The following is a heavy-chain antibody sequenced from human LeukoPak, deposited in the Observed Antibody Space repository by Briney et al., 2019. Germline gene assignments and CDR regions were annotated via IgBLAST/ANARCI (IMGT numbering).Heavy chain of an antibody. J-gene: IGHJ5*02. Sequence: ASVKVSCKASGYTFTGYYMHWVRQAPGQGLEWMGWINPNSGGTNYAQKFQGRVTMTRDTSISTAYMELSRLRSDDTAVYYCARGHYDILTGYYPQADVFDPWGQGTLVTVSS. CDR1: GYTFTGYY. V-gene: IGHV1-2*02. CDR2: INPNSGGT. CDR3: ARGHYDILTGYYPQADVFDP. D-gene: IGHD3-9*01.